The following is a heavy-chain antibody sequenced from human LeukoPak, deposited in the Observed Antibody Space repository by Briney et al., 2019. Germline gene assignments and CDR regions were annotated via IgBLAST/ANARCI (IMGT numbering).Heavy chain of an antibody. J-gene: IGHJ4*02. CDR3: AKDYYYDSSGLRGYFDY. V-gene: IGHV3-23*01. D-gene: IGHD3-22*01. Sequence: GGSLRLSCAASGFTFSTYAMSWVRQAPGKGLEWVSAISGSGGSTYYADSVKGRFTISRDNSKNTLYLQMNSLRAEDTAVYYCAKDYYYDSSGLRGYFDYWGQGTLVTVSS. CDR2: ISGSGGST. CDR1: GFTFSTYA.